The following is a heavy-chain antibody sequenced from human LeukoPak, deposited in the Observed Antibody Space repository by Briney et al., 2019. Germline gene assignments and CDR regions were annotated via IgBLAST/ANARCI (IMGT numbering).Heavy chain of an antibody. CDR2: INHSGST. V-gene: IGHV4-34*01. J-gene: IGHJ6*03. Sequence: PSETLSLTCAAYGGSFSGYYWSWIRQPPGKGLEWIGEINHSGSTNYNPSLKSRVTISVDTSKNQFSLKLSSVTAADTAVYYCARLRWEALYYYYYYMDVWGKGTTVTVSS. D-gene: IGHD1-26*01. CDR1: GGSFSGYY. CDR3: ARLRWEALYYYYYYMDV.